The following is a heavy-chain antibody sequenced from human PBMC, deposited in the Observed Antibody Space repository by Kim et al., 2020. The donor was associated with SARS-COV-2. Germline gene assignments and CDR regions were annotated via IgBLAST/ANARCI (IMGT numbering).Heavy chain of an antibody. CDR2: ISSSSSYI. CDR1: GFTFSSYS. Sequence: GGSLRLSCAASGFTFSSYSMNWVRQAPGKGLEWVSSISSSSSYIYYADSVKGRFTISRDNAKNSLYLQMNSLRAEDTAVYYCARDRGNIVVVPTAILPPGDWYFDLWGRGTLVTVSS. V-gene: IGHV3-21*01. J-gene: IGHJ2*01. CDR3: ARDRGNIVVVPTAILPPGDWYFDL. D-gene: IGHD2-2*02.